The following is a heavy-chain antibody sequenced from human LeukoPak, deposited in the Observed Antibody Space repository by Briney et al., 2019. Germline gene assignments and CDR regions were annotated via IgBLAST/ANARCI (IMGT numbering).Heavy chain of an antibody. D-gene: IGHD5-24*01. CDR3: ARGGWLQKSIGFDY. V-gene: IGHV4-59*08. Sequence: SETLSLTCTVSGGSISSYYWSWIRQPPGKGPEWIGYIYYSGSTNYNPSLKSRVTISVDTSKNQFSLKLSSVTAADTAVYYCARGGWLQKSIGFDYWGQGTLVTVSS. CDR1: GGSISSYY. J-gene: IGHJ4*02. CDR2: IYYSGST.